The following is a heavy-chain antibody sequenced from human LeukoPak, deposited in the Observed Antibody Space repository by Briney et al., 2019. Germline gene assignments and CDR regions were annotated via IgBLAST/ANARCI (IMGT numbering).Heavy chain of an antibody. CDR2: IIPIFGTA. J-gene: IGHJ4*02. D-gene: IGHD3-10*01. V-gene: IGHV1-69*13. Sequence: SVKVSCKASGGTFSSYAISWVRQAPGQGLEWMGGIIPIFGTANYAQKFQGRVTITADESTSTAYMELSSLRSEDTAVYYCARPPLGFYGSGSYFDYWGQGTLVTVSS. CDR3: ARPPLGFYGSGSYFDY. CDR1: GGTFSSYA.